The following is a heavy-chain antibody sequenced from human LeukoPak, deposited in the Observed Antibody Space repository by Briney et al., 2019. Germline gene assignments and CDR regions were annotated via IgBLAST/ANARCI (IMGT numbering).Heavy chain of an antibody. CDR1: GFTFDDYA. D-gene: IGHD2-8*02. V-gene: IGHV3-9*01. CDR3: AKGRLDPNLVLDS. CDR2: ISWNSGSI. J-gene: IGHJ4*02. Sequence: GGSLRLSCAASGFTFDDYAMHWVRQAPGKGLEWVSGISWNSGSIGYADSVKGRFTISRDNAKNSLYLQMNSLRAEDTALYYCAKGRLDPNLVLDSWGQGTLVTVSS.